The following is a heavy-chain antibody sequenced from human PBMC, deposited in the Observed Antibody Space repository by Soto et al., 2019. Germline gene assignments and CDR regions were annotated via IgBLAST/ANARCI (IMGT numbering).Heavy chain of an antibody. D-gene: IGHD3-10*01. J-gene: IGHJ4*02. Sequence: QVQLVQSGAEVKKPGASVKGSCKASGYTLTNSAIHWVRQAPGQRLEWMAWINTENGNTRITQKFQGRVSITSDTFARTAYMQLRDLIAEATAVSFSATDRGGPGGYYFDYWGQGTRVTVSS. CDR3: ATDRGGPGGYYFDY. CDR1: GYTLTNSA. CDR2: INTENGNT. V-gene: IGHV1-3*04.